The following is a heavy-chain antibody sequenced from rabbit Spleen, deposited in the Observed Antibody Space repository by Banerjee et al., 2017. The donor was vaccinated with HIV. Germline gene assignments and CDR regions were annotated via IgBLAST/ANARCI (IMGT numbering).Heavy chain of an antibody. J-gene: IGHJ4*01. Sequence: QEQLVESGGGLVTPVGSLTFTCKASGFSFTASDVMRWVRQAPGKGLEWIACINTATSKAVCATRAKGRFTISRTSSTTVTLQMTSLTAADTATYFCARDLTGIIGWNFKLWGQGTLVTV. CDR2: INTATSKA. CDR1: GFSFTASDV. V-gene: IGHV1S45*01. CDR3: ARDLTGIIGWNFKL. D-gene: IGHD1-1*01.